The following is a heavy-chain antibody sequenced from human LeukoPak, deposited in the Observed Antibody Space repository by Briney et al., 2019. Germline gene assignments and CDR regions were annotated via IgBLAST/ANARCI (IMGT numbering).Heavy chain of an antibody. Sequence: PSETLSLTRTVSGGSISSYYWSWIRQPPGKGLEWIGYIYYSGSTNYNPSLKSRVTISVDTSKNQFSLKLSSVTAADTAVYYCARGRSTYSSPYYYDSSVPDAFDIWGQGTMVTVSS. D-gene: IGHD3-22*01. CDR2: IYYSGST. CDR1: GGSISSYY. V-gene: IGHV4-59*01. CDR3: ARGRSTYSSPYYYDSSVPDAFDI. J-gene: IGHJ3*02.